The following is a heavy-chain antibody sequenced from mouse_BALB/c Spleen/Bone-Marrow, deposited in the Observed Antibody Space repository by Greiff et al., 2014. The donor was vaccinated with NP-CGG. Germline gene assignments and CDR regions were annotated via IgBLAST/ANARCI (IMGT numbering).Heavy chain of an antibody. Sequence: VQVVESGAELAKPGASVKMSCKASDHTFTTYWMHWVKQRPGQGLEWIGYIDPRTGYTEYNQKFKDKATLTADKSSNIAYMQLTSLTSEDSAVYYCARYWVTYWGQGTLVTVSA. CDR3: ARYWVTY. CDR1: DHTFTTYW. V-gene: IGHV1-7*01. CDR2: IDPRTGYT. J-gene: IGHJ3*01.